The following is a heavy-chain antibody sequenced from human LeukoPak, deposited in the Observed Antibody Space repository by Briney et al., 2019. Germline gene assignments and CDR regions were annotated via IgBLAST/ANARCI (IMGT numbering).Heavy chain of an antibody. CDR2: ICYSGST. CDR3: AREVPMVRGLRWDY. CDR1: GYTFTSYD. D-gene: IGHD3-10*01. V-gene: IGHV4-59*01. J-gene: IGHJ4*02. Sequence: SCKASGYTFTSYDIDWVRQAPGQGLEWIGYICYSGSTNYNPSLESPVTMPVDTSKNQISLKLRSVTAADTAVYYCAREVPMVRGLRWDYWGQGTLVTVSS.